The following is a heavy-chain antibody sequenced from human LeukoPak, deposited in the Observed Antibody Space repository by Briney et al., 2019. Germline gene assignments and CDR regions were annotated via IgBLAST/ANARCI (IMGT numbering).Heavy chain of an antibody. J-gene: IGHJ4*01. CDR3: AITYTYGHYAADGGLDY. V-gene: IGHV1-8*03. D-gene: IGHD4-17*01. Sequence: ASVKVSCKASGYTFTSYDINWVRQATGQGREWMGWMNPNSGNTGYAQKFQGRVTITRNTSISTAYMELSSLRSEHTAVYYCAITYTYGHYAADGGLDYWGHGTLVTASS. CDR2: MNPNSGNT. CDR1: GYTFTSYD.